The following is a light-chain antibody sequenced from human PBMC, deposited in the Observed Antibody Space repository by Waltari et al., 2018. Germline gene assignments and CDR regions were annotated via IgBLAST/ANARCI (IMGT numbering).Light chain of an antibody. CDR2: KAS. Sequence: DIQMTQSPSTLSASVGDRVTITCRASQSISTWLAWYQQKPGKAPKLLIYKASSIESGFPSRFSGSGSGTEVTLTISSLQPDDFATYYCQQYDSSRTFGQGTKVEIK. V-gene: IGKV1-5*03. J-gene: IGKJ1*01. CDR3: QQYDSSRT. CDR1: QSISTW.